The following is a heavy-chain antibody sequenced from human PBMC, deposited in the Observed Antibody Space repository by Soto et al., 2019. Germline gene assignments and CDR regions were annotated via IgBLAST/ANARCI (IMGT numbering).Heavy chain of an antibody. V-gene: IGHV3-23*01. CDR3: AKDQNYYDSSGYYEPFDH. CDR2: ISGSGGST. D-gene: IGHD3-22*01. J-gene: IGHJ4*02. Sequence: GGSLRLSCAASGFTFSSYAMSWVRQAPGKGLEWVSAISGSGGSTYYADSVKGRFTISRDNSKNTLYLQMNSLRAEDTAVYYCAKDQNYYDSSGYYEPFDHWGQGTLVTVSS. CDR1: GFTFSSYA.